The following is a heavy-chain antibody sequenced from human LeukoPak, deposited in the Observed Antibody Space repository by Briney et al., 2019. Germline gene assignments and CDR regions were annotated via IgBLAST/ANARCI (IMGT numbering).Heavy chain of an antibody. CDR3: ARDILDVVTANDY. Sequence: GGSLRLSCAASGFTFSSYSMNWVRQAPGKGLEWVSSISSSSSYIYYADSVKGRFTISRDNAKNSLYLQMNGLRAEDTAVYYCARDILDVVTANDYWGQGTLVTVSS. J-gene: IGHJ4*02. CDR1: GFTFSSYS. CDR2: ISSSSSYI. D-gene: IGHD2-21*02. V-gene: IGHV3-21*01.